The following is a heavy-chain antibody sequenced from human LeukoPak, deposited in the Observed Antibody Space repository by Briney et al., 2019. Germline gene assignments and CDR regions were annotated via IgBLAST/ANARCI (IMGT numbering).Heavy chain of an antibody. CDR2: IYTSGST. CDR3: AGANLVVVAGEYYFDY. V-gene: IGHV4-61*02. Sequence: PSETLSLTCTVSGCSISSDSYYWSWIPQPAGKGLEWIVRIYTSGSTNYNPSIKSRVTISVDSSKNRFSLKLSSVTDADTAVYYCAGANLVVVAGEYYFDYWGQGTLVTVSS. J-gene: IGHJ4*02. CDR1: GCSISSDSYY. D-gene: IGHD2-15*01.